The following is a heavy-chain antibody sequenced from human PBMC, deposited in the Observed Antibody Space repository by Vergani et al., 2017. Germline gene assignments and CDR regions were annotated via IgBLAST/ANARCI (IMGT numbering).Heavy chain of an antibody. CDR3: ASGSYDHYFDY. J-gene: IGHJ4*02. D-gene: IGHD1-26*01. CDR2: IYYSGST. Sequence: QVQLQESGPGLVKPSETLSLTCTVSGGSISSYYWSWIRQPPGKGLEWIGYIYYSGSTNYNPSLKSRVTISVDTSKNQFSLKLSSVTAADTAVYYCASGSYDHYFDYWGQGTLVTVSS. CDR1: GGSISSYY. V-gene: IGHV4-59*12.